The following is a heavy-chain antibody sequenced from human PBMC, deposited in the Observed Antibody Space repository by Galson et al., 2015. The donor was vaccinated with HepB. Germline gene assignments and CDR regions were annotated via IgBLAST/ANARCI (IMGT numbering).Heavy chain of an antibody. CDR2: ISYDGSNK. J-gene: IGHJ6*02. CDR3: AKDFWESLWFGGLYYGMDV. Sequence: SLRLSCAASGFTFSSYGMHWVRQAPGKGLEWVAVISYDGSNKYYADSVKGRFTISRDNSKNTLYLQMNSLRAEDTAVYYCAKDFWESLWFGGLYYGMDVWGQ. D-gene: IGHD3-10*01. CDR1: GFTFSSYG. V-gene: IGHV3-30*18.